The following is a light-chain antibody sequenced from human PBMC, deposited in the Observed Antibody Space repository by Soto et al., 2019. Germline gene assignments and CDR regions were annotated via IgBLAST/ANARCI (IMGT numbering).Light chain of an antibody. V-gene: IGKV1-27*01. CDR2: AAS. CDR3: QIYNSASFT. CDR1: QGMSNF. Sequence: DIQMTQSPSSLSASVGDRVTITCRASQGMSNFLAWYQQKPGKVPKLLIYAASTLQSGVPSRFSGSGSGTDFTLTISSLQPEDIATYYCQIYNSASFTFGPGTKVDIK. J-gene: IGKJ3*01.